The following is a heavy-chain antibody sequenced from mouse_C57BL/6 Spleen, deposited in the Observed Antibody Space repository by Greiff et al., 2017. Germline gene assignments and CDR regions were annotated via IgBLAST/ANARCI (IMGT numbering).Heavy chain of an antibody. Sequence: VQLQQPGAELVKPGASVKMSCKASGYTFTSYWITWVKQRPGQGLEWIGDIYPGSGSTNYNEKFKSKATLTVDTSSSTAYMQLSSLTSDDSAVYYCARERRYGSSYYFDYWGQGTTLTVSS. CDR1: GYTFTSYW. CDR3: ARERRYGSSYYFDY. J-gene: IGHJ2*01. V-gene: IGHV1-55*01. CDR2: IYPGSGST. D-gene: IGHD1-1*01.